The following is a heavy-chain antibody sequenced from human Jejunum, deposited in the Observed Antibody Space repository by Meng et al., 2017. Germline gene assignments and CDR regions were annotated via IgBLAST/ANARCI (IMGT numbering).Heavy chain of an antibody. Sequence: GESLKISCAASGFTFSSYAMSWVRQAPGKGLEWVSSISDSGGSTYCADSVKGRFTIPRDNSKNTLYLQMNNLRAEDTAVYYCAKVMDTTLLFYFDYWGQGTLVTVSS. V-gene: IGHV3-23*01. CDR1: GFTFSSYA. D-gene: IGHD5-18*01. J-gene: IGHJ4*02. CDR2: ISDSGGST. CDR3: AKVMDTTLLFYFDY.